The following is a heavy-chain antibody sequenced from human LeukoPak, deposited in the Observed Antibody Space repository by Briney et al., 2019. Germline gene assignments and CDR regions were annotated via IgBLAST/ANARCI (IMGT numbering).Heavy chain of an antibody. D-gene: IGHD3-10*02. CDR2: ISSSGSTI. J-gene: IGHJ6*04. Sequence: PGGSLRLSCTASEFTFGDYALNWVRQAPGKGLEWVSYISSSGSTIYYADSVKGRFTISRDNAKNSLYLQMNSLRAEDTAVYYCAELGITMIGGVWGKGTTVTISS. V-gene: IGHV3-48*03. CDR3: AELGITMIGGV. CDR1: EFTFGDYA.